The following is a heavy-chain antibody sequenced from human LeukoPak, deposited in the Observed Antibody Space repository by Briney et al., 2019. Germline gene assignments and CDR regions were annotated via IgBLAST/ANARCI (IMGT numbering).Heavy chain of an antibody. V-gene: IGHV3-11*01. Sequence: GGSLRLPCAASGFTLRDSYMTWIRQAPGKGLEWVSSISTGGGTIYYSDSVKGRFTISRDNAQNSLYLQMNSLRAEDTAVYYCARETYYYESSDYYSPGGFDFWGRGALVTVSS. D-gene: IGHD3-22*01. CDR2: ISTGGGTI. CDR1: GFTLRDSY. CDR3: ARETYYYESSDYYSPGGFDF. J-gene: IGHJ4*02.